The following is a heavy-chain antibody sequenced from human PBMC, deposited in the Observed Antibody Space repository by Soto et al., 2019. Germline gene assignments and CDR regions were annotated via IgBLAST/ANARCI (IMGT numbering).Heavy chain of an antibody. CDR2: ISYDGSNK. CDR1: GFTFSSYA. CDR3: ARRIPVEMPIDY. V-gene: IGHV3-30-3*01. J-gene: IGHJ4*02. D-gene: IGHD5-18*01. Sequence: QVQLVESGGGVVQPGRSLRLSCAASGFTFSSYAMHWVRQAPGKGLEWVAVISYDGSNKYYADSVKGRFTISRDNSKNTLYLQMNSLRAEDTAVYYCARRIPVEMPIDYWGQGTLVTVSS.